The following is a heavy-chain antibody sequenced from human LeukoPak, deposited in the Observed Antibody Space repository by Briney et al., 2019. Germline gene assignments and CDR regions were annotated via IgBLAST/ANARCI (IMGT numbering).Heavy chain of an antibody. CDR2: IKYDRTNE. V-gene: IGHV3-30*02. D-gene: IGHD3-9*01. J-gene: IGHJ4*02. Sequence: GGSLRLSCAAPAFPFTSYGMHWVRQAPGKGLEWVAYIKYDRTNEQYEHSVKGRFRISRDNSKNILHLQMNSLRTEDTAVYYCARGAPFEYDILTGYRNPFDYWGQGTLVTVSS. CDR3: ARGAPFEYDILTGYRNPFDY. CDR1: AFPFTSYG.